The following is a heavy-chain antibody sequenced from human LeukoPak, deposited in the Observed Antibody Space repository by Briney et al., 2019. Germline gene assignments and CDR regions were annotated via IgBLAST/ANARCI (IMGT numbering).Heavy chain of an antibody. V-gene: IGHV1-18*01. J-gene: IGHJ4*02. CDR3: ARVRSDRYVTTADY. D-gene: IGHD4-11*01. CDR1: GYTFTSYG. CDR2: ISAYNGNT. Sequence: GASVKVSCKASGYTFTSYGIIWVRQAPGQGLEWMGWISAYNGNTNYAQKLQGRVTMTTDTSTSTAYMELRSLRSDDTAVYYCARVRSDRYVTTADYWGQGTLVTVSS.